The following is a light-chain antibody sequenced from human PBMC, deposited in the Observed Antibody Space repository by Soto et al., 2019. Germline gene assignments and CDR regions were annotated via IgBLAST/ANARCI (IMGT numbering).Light chain of an antibody. CDR2: DVS. CDR3: TSYTSDSTDV. CDR1: STDVGRYNY. Sequence: QSVLTQPASVSGSPGQSITISCTGTSTDVGRYNYVSWYQQHPGKAPKLMVYDVSNRPSWVSNRFSGSKSGITASLTISGLQAEDEADYSCTSYTSDSTDVFGTGTKVTVL. V-gene: IGLV2-14*01. J-gene: IGLJ1*01.